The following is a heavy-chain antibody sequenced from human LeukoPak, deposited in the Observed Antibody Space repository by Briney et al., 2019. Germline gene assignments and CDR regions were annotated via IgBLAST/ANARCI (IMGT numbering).Heavy chain of an antibody. Sequence: SETLSLTCTVSGGSISSGSYYWSWIRQPAGKGLEWIGRIYTSGSTNYNPSLKSRVTISVDTSKNQFSLKLSSVTAADTAVYYCARQDYDSGGYYSLNYFDYWGQGTLVTVSS. J-gene: IGHJ4*02. CDR2: IYTSGST. CDR3: ARQDYDSGGYYSLNYFDY. D-gene: IGHD3-22*01. CDR1: GGSISSGSYY. V-gene: IGHV4-61*02.